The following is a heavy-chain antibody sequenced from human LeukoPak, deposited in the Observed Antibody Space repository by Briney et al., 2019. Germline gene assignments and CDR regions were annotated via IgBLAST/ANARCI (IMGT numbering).Heavy chain of an antibody. CDR2: IIPIFGTA. V-gene: IGHV1-69*13. D-gene: IGHD2-21*02. CDR3: ARDSYCGGDCYFYAFDI. CDR1: GGTFSSYA. J-gene: IGHJ3*02. Sequence: SVKVSCKASGGTFSSYAISWGRQAPGQGLKWMGGIIPIFGTANYAQKFQGRVTITADESTSTAYMELSSLRSEDTAVYYCARDSYCGGDCYFYAFDIWGQGTMVTVSS.